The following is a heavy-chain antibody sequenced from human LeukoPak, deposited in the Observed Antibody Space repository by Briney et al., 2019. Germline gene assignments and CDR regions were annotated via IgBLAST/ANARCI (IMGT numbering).Heavy chain of an antibody. CDR3: ARHRVTIFGVVTDIDY. CDR2: IYPGDSDT. Sequence: GESLKISCKGSGYSFTSYWIGWVRQMPGKGLEWMGIIYPGDSDTRYSPSFQGQVTISADKSISTAYLQWSSLKASDTAMYYCARHRVTIFGVVTDIDYWGQGTLVTVSS. CDR1: GYSFTSYW. D-gene: IGHD3-3*01. J-gene: IGHJ4*02. V-gene: IGHV5-51*01.